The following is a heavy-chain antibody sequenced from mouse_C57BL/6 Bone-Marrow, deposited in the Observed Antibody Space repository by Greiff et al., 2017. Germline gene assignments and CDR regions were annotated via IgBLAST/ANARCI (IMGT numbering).Heavy chain of an antibody. Sequence: VQLQQSGPELVKPGASVKMSCKASGYTFTDYNMHWVKQSHGKSLEWIGYINPNNGGTSYNQKFKGKATLTVNKSSSTAYMGLRSLTSEDSAVYYCARFYGSSYGFAYWGQGTLVTVSA. V-gene: IGHV1-22*01. J-gene: IGHJ3*01. D-gene: IGHD1-1*01. CDR3: ARFYGSSYGFAY. CDR1: GYTFTDYN. CDR2: INPNNGGT.